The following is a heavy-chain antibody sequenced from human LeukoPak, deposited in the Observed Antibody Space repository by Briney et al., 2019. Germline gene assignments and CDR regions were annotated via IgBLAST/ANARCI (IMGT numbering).Heavy chain of an antibody. J-gene: IGHJ4*02. CDR2: IFSSGST. D-gene: IGHD3-22*01. Sequence: SETLSLTCTVSGDAINTYSWSWIRQPAGKGLEWIGRIFSSGSTNYNPSLKSRVTMSVDTSKNQFSLKLSSVTAADTAVYYCARYYFDTSGYYHDYWGQGTLVTVSS. CDR3: ARYYFDTSGYYHDY. CDR1: GDAINTYS. V-gene: IGHV4-4*07.